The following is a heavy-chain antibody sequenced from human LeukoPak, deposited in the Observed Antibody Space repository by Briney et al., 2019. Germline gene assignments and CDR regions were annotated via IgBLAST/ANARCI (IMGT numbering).Heavy chain of an antibody. CDR1: GFPFRNYV. V-gene: IGHV3-48*02. CDR3: AADSDWAFHY. CDR2: INHNGETI. D-gene: IGHD2-21*02. Sequence: PGGSLRLSCAASGFPFRNYVMSWVRQAPGKGLEWVSYINHNGETIYYADSVKGRFTISRDNGKNSLYLQMNSLRDEDTAVYYCAADSDWAFHYWGQGTRVTVSS. J-gene: IGHJ4*02.